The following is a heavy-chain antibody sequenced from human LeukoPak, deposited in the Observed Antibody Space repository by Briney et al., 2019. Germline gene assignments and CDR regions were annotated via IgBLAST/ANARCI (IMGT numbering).Heavy chain of an antibody. CDR2: INPSAGST. D-gene: IGHD3-9*01. CDR3: VRGSDWLFDH. J-gene: IGHJ4*02. CDR1: GYTFTNYY. Sequence: ASVKVSCKASGYTFTNYYMHWVRQAPGQGLEWMGLINPSAGSTSYAHKFKGRVTMTRDTSTSTVYMELSSLRSEDTAVYYCVRGSDWLFDHWGPGTLVTVSS. V-gene: IGHV1-46*01.